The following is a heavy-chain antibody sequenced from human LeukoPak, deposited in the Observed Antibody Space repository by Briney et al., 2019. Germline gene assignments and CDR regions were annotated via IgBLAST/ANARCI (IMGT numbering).Heavy chain of an antibody. Sequence: PSETLSLTCTVSSGSVSTSSYYWGWIRQPPGKGLEWIGSVYYSGSTYYNPSLKSRVTISVDTSKNQFSLKLSSVTAADTAVYYCARDLWDSGYGLDYWGQGTLVTVSS. CDR2: VYYSGST. V-gene: IGHV4-39*07. J-gene: IGHJ4*02. CDR3: ARDLWDSGYGLDY. CDR1: SGSVSTSSYY. D-gene: IGHD5-12*01.